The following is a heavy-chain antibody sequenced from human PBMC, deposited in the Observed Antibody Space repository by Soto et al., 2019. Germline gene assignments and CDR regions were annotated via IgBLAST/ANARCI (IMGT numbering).Heavy chain of an antibody. J-gene: IGHJ5*02. V-gene: IGHV3-23*01. D-gene: IGHD2-8*01. CDR2: ISGSGGXX. Sequence: GGSLRLSCTGSGFSFFSYAMSWVRQAPGKGLEWVSTISGSGGXXXXADSVKGRFVVSRDNDKNTVYLHMSSLTGEDTAVYFCAKIEMGWFAHWGQGTLVTVSS. CDR3: AKIEMGWFAH. CDR1: GFSFFSYA.